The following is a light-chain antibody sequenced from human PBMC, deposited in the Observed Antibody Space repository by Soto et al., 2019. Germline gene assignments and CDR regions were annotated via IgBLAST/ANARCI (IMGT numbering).Light chain of an antibody. V-gene: IGLV2-14*01. Sequence: QSVLTQPASVSGSPGQSITISCTGTSSDVGGYKYVSWYQQHPGKAPKLMIYDVSNRPSGFSNRFSGSNSGNTAALTISGLQAEDESEYYCSSYAGSSTLYVFGAGTKVTVL. CDR3: SSYAGSSTLYV. CDR1: SSDVGGYKY. J-gene: IGLJ1*01. CDR2: DVS.